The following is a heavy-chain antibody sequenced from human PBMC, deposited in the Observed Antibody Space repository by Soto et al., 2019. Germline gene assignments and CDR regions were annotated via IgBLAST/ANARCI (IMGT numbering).Heavy chain of an antibody. CDR2: IWYDGSNK. J-gene: IGHJ6*02. CDR1: GFTFSSYG. CDR3: ARAGTGSSWFYGMDV. Sequence: PGESLRLSCAASGFTFSSYGMHWVRQAPGKGLEWVAVIWYDGSNKYYADSVKGRFTISRDNSKNTLYLQMNSLRAEDTAVYYCARAGTGSSWFYGMDVWGQGTTVTV. D-gene: IGHD6-13*01. V-gene: IGHV3-33*01.